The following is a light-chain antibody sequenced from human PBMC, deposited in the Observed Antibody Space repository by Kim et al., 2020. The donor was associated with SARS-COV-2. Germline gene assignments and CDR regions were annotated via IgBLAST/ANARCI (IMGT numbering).Light chain of an antibody. CDR2: AAS. CDR3: QQYHISPRT. Sequence: DIVLTQSPGTLSLSPGERATLSCRASRSVTSSYLAWYQNKPGQAPRLLIYAASTRATGIPDRFSGSGSGTDFTLTISGLEPEDFAVYYCQQYHISPRTFGQGTKVDIK. CDR1: RSVTSSY. J-gene: IGKJ1*01. V-gene: IGKV3-20*01.